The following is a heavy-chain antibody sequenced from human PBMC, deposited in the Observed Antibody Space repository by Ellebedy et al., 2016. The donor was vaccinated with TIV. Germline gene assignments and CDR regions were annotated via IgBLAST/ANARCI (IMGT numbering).Heavy chain of an antibody. CDR1: GYTFISYW. J-gene: IGHJ4*02. D-gene: IGHD4-17*01. CDR2: IYPGDSDT. CDR3: ARRDGDSDFDY. Sequence: GESLKISXQASGYTFISYWIGWVRQMPGKGLEWMGVIYPGDSDTRYSPSFQGQVTISADKSINTAYLQWSSLEASDTAIYYCARRDGDSDFDYWGQGTLVTVSS. V-gene: IGHV5-51*01.